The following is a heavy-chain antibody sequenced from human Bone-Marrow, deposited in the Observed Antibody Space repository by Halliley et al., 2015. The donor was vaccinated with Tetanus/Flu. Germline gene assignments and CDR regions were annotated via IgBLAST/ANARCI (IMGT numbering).Heavy chain of an antibody. Sequence: QVQLVQSGAEVKKPGSSVKVSCKASGGIFNTYAISWVRQAPGQGLEWMGGIIPRFRSTNYAQKFQGRVTITADESTSTAYMESNSLISDDTAVYYCATLAVTGNYQVVWWYFDYWGQGTPVTVSS. CDR1: GGIFNTYA. D-gene: IGHD2-15*01. CDR2: IIPRFRST. V-gene: IGHV1-69*01. CDR3: ATLAVTGNYQVVWWYFDY. J-gene: IGHJ4*02.